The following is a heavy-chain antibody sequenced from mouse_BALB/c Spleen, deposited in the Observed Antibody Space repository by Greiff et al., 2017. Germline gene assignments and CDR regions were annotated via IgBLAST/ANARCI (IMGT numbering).Heavy chain of an antibody. V-gene: IGHV5-6-5*01. CDR1: GFTFSSYA. D-gene: IGHD2-4*01. Sequence: EVHLVESGGGLVKPGGSLKLSCAASGFTFSSYAMSWVRQTPEKRLEWVASISSGGSTYYPDSVKGRFTISRDNARNILYLQMSSLRSEDTAMYYCARGPYDYDEGDYWGQGTTLTVSS. J-gene: IGHJ2*01. CDR3: ARGPYDYDEGDY. CDR2: ISSGGST.